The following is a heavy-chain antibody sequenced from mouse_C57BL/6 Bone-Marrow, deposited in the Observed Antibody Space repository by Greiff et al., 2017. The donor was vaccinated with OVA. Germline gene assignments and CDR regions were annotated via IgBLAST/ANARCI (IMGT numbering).Heavy chain of an antibody. V-gene: IGHV14-2*01. J-gene: IGHJ4*01. CDR1: GFNIKDYY. CDR3: ARSGRWLLGYAMDY. CDR2: IDPEDGET. D-gene: IGHD2-3*01. Sequence: EVQLQQSGAELVKPGASVKLSCTASGFNIKDYYMHWVKQRTEQGLEWIGRIDPEDGETKYAPKFPGKATITADTSSNTAYLQLSSLTSEDTAVYYCARSGRWLLGYAMDYWGQGTSVTVSS.